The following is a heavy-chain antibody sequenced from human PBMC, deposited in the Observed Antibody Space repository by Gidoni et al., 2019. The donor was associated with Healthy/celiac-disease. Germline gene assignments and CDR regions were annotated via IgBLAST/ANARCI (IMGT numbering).Heavy chain of an antibody. CDR1: GGSISRGSYY. V-gene: IGHV4-61*02. Sequence: QVQLQESGPGLVKPSQTLSLTCTVSGGSISRGSYYWSWIRQPAGKGLEWIGRIYTSGSTNYNPSLKSRVTISVDTSKNQFSLKLSSVTAADTAVYYGAGGGYSYGFSYYYYYGMDVWGQGTTVTVSS. CDR2: IYTSGST. D-gene: IGHD5-18*01. J-gene: IGHJ6*02. CDR3: AGGGYSYGFSYYYYYGMDV.